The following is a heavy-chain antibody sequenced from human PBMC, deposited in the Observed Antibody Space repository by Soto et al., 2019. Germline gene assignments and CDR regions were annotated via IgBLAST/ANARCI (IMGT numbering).Heavy chain of an antibody. J-gene: IGHJ3*02. CDR1: GGSISSGGYY. CDR2: IYYSGST. Sequence: SETLSLTCTVSGGSISSGGYYWSWIRQHPGKGLEWIGYIYYSGSTYYNPSLKSRVTISVDTSKNQFSLKLSSVTAADTAVFYFARLPIVVVVAATRRSFAFDIWGQGTMVTVSS. D-gene: IGHD2-15*01. CDR3: ARLPIVVVVAATRRSFAFDI. V-gene: IGHV4-31*03.